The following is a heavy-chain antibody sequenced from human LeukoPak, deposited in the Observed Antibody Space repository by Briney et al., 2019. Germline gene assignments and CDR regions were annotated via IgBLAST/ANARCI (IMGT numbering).Heavy chain of an antibody. CDR3: ARDVLGYCSSTSCHTNWFDP. V-gene: IGHV1-69*06. CDR2: IIPIFGTA. D-gene: IGHD2-2*01. Sequence: SVKVSCKASGYTFTSYAISWVRQAPGQGLEWMGGIIPIFGTANYAQKFQGRVTITADKSTSTAYMELSSLRSEDTAVYYCARDVLGYCSSTSCHTNWFDPWGQGTLVTVSS. J-gene: IGHJ5*02. CDR1: GYTFTSYA.